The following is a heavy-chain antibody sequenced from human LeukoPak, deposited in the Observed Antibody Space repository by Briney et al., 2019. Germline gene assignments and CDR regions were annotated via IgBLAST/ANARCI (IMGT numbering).Heavy chain of an antibody. CDR1: GFTFSSYA. V-gene: IGHV3-23*01. J-gene: IGHJ6*03. CDR2: ISGSDAGT. D-gene: IGHD6-13*01. Sequence: GGSLRLSCAASGFTFSSYAMSWVRQIPGRGLEWVSAISGSDAGTYYADSVKGRFTISRDNAKNSLYLQMNSLRAEDTAVYYCARMYSSSWYGYYYYYMDVWGKGTTVTVSS. CDR3: ARMYSSSWYGYYYYYMDV.